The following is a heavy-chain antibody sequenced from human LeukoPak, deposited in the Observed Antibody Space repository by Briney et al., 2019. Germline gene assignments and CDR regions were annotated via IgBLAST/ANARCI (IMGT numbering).Heavy chain of an antibody. J-gene: IGHJ4*02. V-gene: IGHV4-34*01. CDR1: GGSISGYY. D-gene: IGHD6-13*01. Sequence: SETLSLTCAVYGGSISGYYWSWIRQPPGKGLEWIGEINHSGNTNYNPSLKSRVTISVDTSKNQFSLKLSSVTAADTALYYCARVQDSSSWNYFDYWGQGTLVTVSS. CDR3: ARVQDSSSWNYFDY. CDR2: INHSGNT.